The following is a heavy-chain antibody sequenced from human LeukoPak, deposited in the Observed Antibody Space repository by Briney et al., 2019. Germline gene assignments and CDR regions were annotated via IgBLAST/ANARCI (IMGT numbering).Heavy chain of an antibody. CDR1: GFTFSSYS. V-gene: IGHV3-48*01. Sequence: PGGSLRLSCAASGFTFSSYSMNWVRQAPGKGLEWVSYISSSSTIYYADSVKGRFTISRDNSKNTLYLQMNSLRAEDTAVYYCARAFGSGSYLKLGFDYWGQGTLVTVSS. D-gene: IGHD1-26*01. J-gene: IGHJ4*02. CDR2: ISSSSTI. CDR3: ARAFGSGSYLKLGFDY.